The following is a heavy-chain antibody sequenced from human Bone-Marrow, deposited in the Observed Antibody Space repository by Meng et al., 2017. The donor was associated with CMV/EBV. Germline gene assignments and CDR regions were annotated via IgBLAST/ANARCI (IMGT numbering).Heavy chain of an antibody. D-gene: IGHD6-19*01. J-gene: IGHJ5*02. CDR2: ISGGGGTT. CDR1: GFTFGSLA. Sequence: ASGFTFGSLAMNWVRQAPGKGLAWVSSISGGGGTTYYADSVQGRFTISRDNSENMLYLQMNSLRAEDTAVYYCAPRGAVTSNWLDPWGQGTLVTVSS. V-gene: IGHV3-23*01. CDR3: APRGAVTSNWLDP.